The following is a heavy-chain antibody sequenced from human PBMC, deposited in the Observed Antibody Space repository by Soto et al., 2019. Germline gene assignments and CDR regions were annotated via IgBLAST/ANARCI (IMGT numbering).Heavy chain of an antibody. CDR1: GFSLSTSGVG. J-gene: IGHJ4*02. CDR2: IYWDDDK. Sequence: SGPTLVNPTQTLTLTCTFSGFSLSTSGVGVGWIRQPPGKALEWLALIYWDDDKRYSPPLKSRLTITKDTSKNQVVLTMTNMDPVDTATYYCAHRSAEYSGCDYFDYWGQGTLVTVSS. V-gene: IGHV2-5*02. CDR3: AHRSAEYSGCDYFDY. D-gene: IGHD5-12*01.